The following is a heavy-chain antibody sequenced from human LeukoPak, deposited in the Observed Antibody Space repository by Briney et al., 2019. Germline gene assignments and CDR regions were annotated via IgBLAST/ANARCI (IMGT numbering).Heavy chain of an antibody. CDR3: ARDRDSGAVDY. D-gene: IGHD3-10*01. CDR1: GFTFSSYG. J-gene: IGHJ4*02. CDR2: IHYDGSYK. Sequence: HPGGSLRLSCAASGFTFSSYGMHWVRQAPGEGLEWVSFIHYDGSYKYYADSVKGRFTISRDNSKNTLYLQMNSLRAEDTAVYYCARDRDSGAVDYWGQGTLVTVSS. V-gene: IGHV3-30*02.